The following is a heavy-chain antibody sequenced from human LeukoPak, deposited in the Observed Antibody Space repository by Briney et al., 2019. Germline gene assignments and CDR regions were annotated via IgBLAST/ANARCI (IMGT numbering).Heavy chain of an antibody. J-gene: IGHJ4*02. CDR1: GYTFTGYY. D-gene: IGHD6-13*01. CDR2: INPDSGGT. CDR3: ARDRPRYSSSWSD. Sequence: GASVKVSCQASGYTFTGYYIHWVRQAPGQGLEWMGWINPDSGGTDYAQRFQGWVTMTRDTSISTAYMELRSLRSDDTAVYYCARDRPRYSSSWSDWGQGTLVTVSS. V-gene: IGHV1-2*04.